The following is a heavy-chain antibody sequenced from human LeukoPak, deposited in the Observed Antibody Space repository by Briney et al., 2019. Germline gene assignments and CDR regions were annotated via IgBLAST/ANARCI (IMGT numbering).Heavy chain of an antibody. CDR1: GFTFSGYA. V-gene: IGHV3-23*01. D-gene: IGHD4-11*01. Sequence: GGSLRLSCAASGFTFSGYAMSWVRQAPGKGLEWVSAISGSGGSTYYADSVKGRFTISRDNSKNTLYLQMNSLRAEDTAVYYCAKNYDYGNYGLTDPWGQGTLVTVSS. CDR2: ISGSGGST. CDR3: AKNYDYGNYGLTDP. J-gene: IGHJ5*02.